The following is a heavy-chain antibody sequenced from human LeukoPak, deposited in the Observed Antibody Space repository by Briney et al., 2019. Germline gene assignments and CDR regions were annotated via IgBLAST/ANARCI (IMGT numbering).Heavy chain of an antibody. D-gene: IGHD1-26*01. Sequence: PGRSLRLSCAASGFTFSTYPMHWVRQAPGKGLEWVAVISYDGTHVIYPDSVKGRFTISRDDSKNTLYLQMNNLRPEDTAVYYCARDPIVGAPDYLDYWGQGTLVTVSS. CDR3: ARDPIVGAPDYLDY. V-gene: IGHV3-30*04. CDR1: GFTFSTYP. CDR2: ISYDGTHV. J-gene: IGHJ4*02.